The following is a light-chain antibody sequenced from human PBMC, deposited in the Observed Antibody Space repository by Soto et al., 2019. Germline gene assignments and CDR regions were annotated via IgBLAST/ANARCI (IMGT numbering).Light chain of an antibody. CDR3: QHYANSPLT. J-gene: IGKJ4*01. CDR2: GAS. Sequence: ELVLTQSPGTMYLSTGERDTLSCRASQSVSSWHLVWYQQTPGQAPRLLTYGASRRAIGIPDRFSGNGSGTDVTLTSARLEPEDFALYYFQHYANSPLTCGGGTKLQIK. CDR1: QSVSSWH. V-gene: IGKV3-20*01.